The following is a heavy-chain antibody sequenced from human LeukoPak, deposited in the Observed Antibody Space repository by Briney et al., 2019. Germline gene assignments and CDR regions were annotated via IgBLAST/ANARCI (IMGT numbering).Heavy chain of an antibody. D-gene: IGHD2-2*01. J-gene: IGHJ4*02. Sequence: GGSLRLSCAASGFTVSSNYMSWVRQAPGKGLEWVSVIYSGGSTYYADSVKGRFTISRDNSKNTLYLQMNSLRAEDTAVYYCARGPLPAAPTFFDYWGQGTLVTVSS. CDR3: ARGPLPAAPTFFDY. CDR1: GFTVSSNY. CDR2: IYSGGST. V-gene: IGHV3-66*01.